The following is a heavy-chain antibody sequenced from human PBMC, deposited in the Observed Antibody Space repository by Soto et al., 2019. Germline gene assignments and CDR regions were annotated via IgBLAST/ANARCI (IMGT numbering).Heavy chain of an antibody. CDR3: AGVGEEVPDAFDI. D-gene: IGHD2-21*01. Sequence: QVQLQESGPGLVKPSQTLSLTCTVSGGSISSGDYYWSWIRQPPGKGLEWIGYIYYSGSTYYNPSLKRRVTISVDTSKNQFSRKLSSVTAADTAVYYWAGVGEEVPDAFDIWGQGTMVTVSS. V-gene: IGHV4-30-4*01. CDR2: IYYSGST. J-gene: IGHJ3*02. CDR1: GGSISSGDYY.